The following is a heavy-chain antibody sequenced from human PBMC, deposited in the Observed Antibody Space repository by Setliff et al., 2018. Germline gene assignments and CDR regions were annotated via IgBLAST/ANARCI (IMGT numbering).Heavy chain of an antibody. J-gene: IGHJ3*02. D-gene: IGHD3-22*01. CDR2: INPSSGRT. CDR1: EYTFYKHF. CDR3: ARDVFPYHYEGAFDI. V-gene: IGHV1-46*02. Sequence: ASVKVSCKASEYTFYKHFIQRLRRAPGLGLEWMGTINPSSGRTSYAQKFQGRVTMTRDTSTSTVYMDMSSLRSEDTAVYYCARDVFPYHYEGAFDIWGQGTMVTVSS.